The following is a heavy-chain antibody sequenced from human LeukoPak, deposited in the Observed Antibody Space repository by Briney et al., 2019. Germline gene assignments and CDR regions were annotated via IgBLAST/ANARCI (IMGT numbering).Heavy chain of an antibody. CDR2: INPSGGST. Sequence: ASVKVSCKASGYTFRSYYIYWVRQAPGQGLEWMGIINPSGGSTSYAQKFQGRVTMTRDTSTSTVYIELSSLKSEDTAVYFCAREALDAFDIWGQGTMVTISS. CDR1: GYTFRSYY. J-gene: IGHJ3*02. CDR3: AREALDAFDI. V-gene: IGHV1-46*01.